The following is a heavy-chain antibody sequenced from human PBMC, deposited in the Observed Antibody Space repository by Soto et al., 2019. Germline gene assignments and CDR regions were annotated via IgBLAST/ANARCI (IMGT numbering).Heavy chain of an antibody. CDR1: GYTFTGYY. V-gene: IGHV1-2*04. CDR2: INPNSGGT. D-gene: IGHD6-19*01. Sequence: ASVKVSCKASGYTFTGYYMHWVRQAPGQGLEWMGWINPNSGGTNYAQKFQGWVTMTRDTSISTAYMELSRLRSDDTAVYYCARGAAVAGTDWFDPWGQGTLVTVSS. J-gene: IGHJ5*02. CDR3: ARGAAVAGTDWFDP.